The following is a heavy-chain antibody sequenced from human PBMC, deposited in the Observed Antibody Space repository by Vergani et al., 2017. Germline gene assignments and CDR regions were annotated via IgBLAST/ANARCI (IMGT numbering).Heavy chain of an antibody. CDR1: GGSISSGSYY. Sequence: QVQLQESGPGLVKPSQTLSLTCTVSGGSISSGSYYWSWIRQPAGKGLEWIGRIYTSGSTNYNPSLKSRVTISVDTSKNQFSLKLSSVTAADTAVDYCARTLRLDWFDPWGQGTLVTVSS. CDR2: IYTSGST. CDR3: ARTLRLDWFDP. J-gene: IGHJ5*02. V-gene: IGHV4-61*02. D-gene: IGHD6-19*01.